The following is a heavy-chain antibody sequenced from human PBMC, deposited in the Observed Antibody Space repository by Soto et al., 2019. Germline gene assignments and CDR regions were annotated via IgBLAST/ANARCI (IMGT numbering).Heavy chain of an antibody. V-gene: IGHV4-39*01. J-gene: IGHJ3*02. CDR3: ARLGSVEAPMRAFDI. Sequence: SETLSLTCSVSGGSISSSSYYWGWIRQPPGKGLEWIGTIYYTGSTYYNPSLKSRVTISKDTSKNQFSLKLSSVTAADTAVYYCARLGSVEAPMRAFDIWGQGTMVTVSS. CDR2: IYYTGST. D-gene: IGHD3-10*01. CDR1: GGSISSSSYY.